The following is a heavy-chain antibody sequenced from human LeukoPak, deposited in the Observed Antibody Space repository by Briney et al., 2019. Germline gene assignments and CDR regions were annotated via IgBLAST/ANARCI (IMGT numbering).Heavy chain of an antibody. CDR2: IYTSGST. CDR1: GGSISSYY. D-gene: IGHD2-15*01. V-gene: IGHV4-4*07. J-gene: IGHJ4*02. Sequence: PSETLSLTCTVSGGSISSYYWSWIRQPAGKGLEWIGRIYTSGSTNYNPSLKSRVTMSVDTSKNQFSLKLSSVTAADTAVYYCAGCSGGSCYANLFDYWGQGTLVTVSS. CDR3: AGCSGGSCYANLFDY.